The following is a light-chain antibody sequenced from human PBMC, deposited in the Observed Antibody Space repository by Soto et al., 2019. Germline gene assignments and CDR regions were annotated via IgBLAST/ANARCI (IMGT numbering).Light chain of an antibody. Sequence: DIQMTQSPSSLSASIGDRVTITCRASRSIISYLNWYQQRPGKGPKVLIYAASSLQSGVPSRFSGSGSGTDFTLTIDSLQPDDFATYYCQQCYDTPYTFGQGTKLE. CDR1: RSIISY. CDR3: QQCYDTPYT. J-gene: IGKJ2*01. CDR2: AAS. V-gene: IGKV1-39*01.